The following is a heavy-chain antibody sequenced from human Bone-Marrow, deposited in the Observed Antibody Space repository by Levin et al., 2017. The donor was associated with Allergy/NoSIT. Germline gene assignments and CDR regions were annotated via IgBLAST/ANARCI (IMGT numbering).Heavy chain of an antibody. CDR1: GDSMSSSSHY. CDR2: ISYTGNT. Sequence: RPSETLSLTCTVSGDSMSSSSHYWGWIRQPPGKGLEWIATISYTGNTDYNPSLKSRATISIDRSHKQFALTLRSVSAADTAVYYCARRNIGGGIDPWGQGSLVTVAS. V-gene: IGHV4-39*01. CDR3: ARRNIGGGIDP. D-gene: IGHD3-16*01. J-gene: IGHJ5*02.